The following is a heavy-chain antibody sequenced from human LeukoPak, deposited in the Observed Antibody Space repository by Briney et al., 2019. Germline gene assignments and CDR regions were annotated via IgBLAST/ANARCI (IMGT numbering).Heavy chain of an antibody. D-gene: IGHD6-19*01. Sequence: GGSLRLSCTASGFTFSSYAMSWVRQAPGKGLEWVSAISGSGGSTYYADSVKGRFTISRDNSKNTLYLQMNSLRAEDTAVYYCKKGVIAVPGLFDYWGQGPLVTVSS. J-gene: IGHJ4*02. V-gene: IGHV3-23*01. CDR2: ISGSGGST. CDR3: KKGVIAVPGLFDY. CDR1: GFTFSSYA.